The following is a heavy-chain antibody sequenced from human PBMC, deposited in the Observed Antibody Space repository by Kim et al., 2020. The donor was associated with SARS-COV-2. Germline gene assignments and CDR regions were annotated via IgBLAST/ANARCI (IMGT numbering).Heavy chain of an antibody. D-gene: IGHD6-19*01. CDR1: GFTFGSAH. J-gene: IGHJ4*02. CDR3: ARERHSSGRAGTFDY. V-gene: IGHV3-30*03. Sequence: GGSLRLSCTASGFTFGSAHLHWVRQAPGKGLEWVALVSADESNKNYVDSVKGRFTVSRDNSQNTLFLDIDSVRPEDTAVYYCARERHSSGRAGTFDYWGQGTLVTVSS. CDR2: VSADESNK.